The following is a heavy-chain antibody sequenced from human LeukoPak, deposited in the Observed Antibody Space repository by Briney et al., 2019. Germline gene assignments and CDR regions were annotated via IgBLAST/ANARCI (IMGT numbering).Heavy chain of an antibody. CDR1: GFSFSSHG. J-gene: IGHJ4*02. CDR3: AKVSGYTTGWYDY. CDR2: ISSDGSKK. V-gene: IGHV3-30*18. D-gene: IGHD6-19*01. Sequence: GGSLRLSCAASGFSFSSHGMHWVRQAPGKGLEWVALISSDGSKKYYGDSVKGRFTISRDNSKSTLYLQMNSLRTEDTAVYYCAKVSGYTTGWYDYWGQGTLVTVSA.